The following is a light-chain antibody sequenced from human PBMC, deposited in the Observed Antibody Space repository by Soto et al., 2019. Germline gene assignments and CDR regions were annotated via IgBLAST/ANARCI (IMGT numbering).Light chain of an antibody. CDR3: QQYKSFSLT. CDR1: QSISNW. Sequence: DIQMTQSPSTLSASVGDRVTITCRACQSISNWLAWYQQKPGKAPKLLIYKTSNLDSGVPSRFSGSGSGTEFSLTISSLQPDDFATYYCQQYKSFSLTFGGGTRVEVK. J-gene: IGKJ4*01. V-gene: IGKV1-5*03. CDR2: KTS.